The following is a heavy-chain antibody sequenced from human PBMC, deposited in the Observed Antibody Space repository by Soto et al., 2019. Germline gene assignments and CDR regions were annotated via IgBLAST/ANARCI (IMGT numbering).Heavy chain of an antibody. J-gene: IGHJ4*02. V-gene: IGHV4-59*01. Sequence: PSETLSLTCTVSGGSISSYYWSWIRQPPGKGLEWIGYIYYSGSTNYNPSLKSRVTISVDTSKNQFSLKLSSVTAADTAVYYCARAPPRSYGFFDYWGQGTLVTVSS. D-gene: IGHD5-18*01. CDR2: IYYSGST. CDR3: ARAPPRSYGFFDY. CDR1: GGSISSYY.